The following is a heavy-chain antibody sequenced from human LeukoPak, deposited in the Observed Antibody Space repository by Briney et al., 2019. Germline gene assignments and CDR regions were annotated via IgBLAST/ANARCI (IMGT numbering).Heavy chain of an antibody. CDR2: ISGSGLTT. V-gene: IGHV3-23*01. CDR3: AKDEQPGGG. Sequence: GRSLRLSCAASGFPFSTFAMTWVRQAPGKGLEWVSAISGSGLTTHYVASVKGRFTISRDNSKNTLYLQMNSPRAEDTAVYYCAKDEQPGGGRGRGTLVTVSS. D-gene: IGHD1/OR15-1a*01. J-gene: IGHJ2*01. CDR1: GFPFSTFA.